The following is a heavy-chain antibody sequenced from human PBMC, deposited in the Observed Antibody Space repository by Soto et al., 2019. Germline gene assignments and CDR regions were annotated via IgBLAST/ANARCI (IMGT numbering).Heavy chain of an antibody. J-gene: IGHJ4*02. CDR1: GFTLISYA. CDR3: ARDALTYYYDSSGPLDY. Sequence: GGSLRLSCASSGFTLISYAMHWVRQAPGKGLEWVAVISYDGSNKYYADSVKGRFTISRDNSKNTLYLQMNSLRAEDTAVYYCARDALTYYYDSSGPLDYWGQGTLVTVSS. D-gene: IGHD3-22*01. V-gene: IGHV3-30-3*01. CDR2: ISYDGSNK.